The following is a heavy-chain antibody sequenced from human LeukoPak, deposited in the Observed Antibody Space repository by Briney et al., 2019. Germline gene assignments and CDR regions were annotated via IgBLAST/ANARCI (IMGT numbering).Heavy chain of an antibody. J-gene: IGHJ5*02. D-gene: IGHD3-9*01. CDR1: GGSISSYY. CDR3: AREGRSYDILTGYYACWFDP. CDR2: IYTSGCT. V-gene: IGHV4-4*07. Sequence: PSETLSLTCTVSGGSISSYYWSWIRQPAGKGLEWIGRIYTSGCTKYNPSLKSRVTMSVDTSKNQFSLKLSSVTAADTAVYYCAREGRSYDILTGYYACWFDPWGQGTLVTVAS.